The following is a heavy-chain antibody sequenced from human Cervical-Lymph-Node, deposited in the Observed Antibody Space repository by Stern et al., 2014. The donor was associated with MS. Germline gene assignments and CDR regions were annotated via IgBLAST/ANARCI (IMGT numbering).Heavy chain of an antibody. CDR2: IYTDDST. D-gene: IGHD3-3*01. CDR1: GFTVSNNY. J-gene: IGHJ3*02. V-gene: IGHV3-53*01. Sequence: EMQLVESGGGLIQPGGSLRLSCAAPGFTVSNNYMSWVRQAPGKGLEWVSLIYTDDSTYYAGSVQGRFTISSDSSKNKMFLQMNSLRAEDTAVYYCARAIFGLNTAAMAPDAFDTWGQGTMVTVSS. CDR3: ARAIFGLNTAAMAPDAFDT.